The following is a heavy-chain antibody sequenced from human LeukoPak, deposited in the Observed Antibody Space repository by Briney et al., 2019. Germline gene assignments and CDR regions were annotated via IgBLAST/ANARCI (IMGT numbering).Heavy chain of an antibody. CDR2: IWYDGSNK. Sequence: GGSLRLSCAASGFTLSTYGMHWVRQAPGKGLEWVAVIWYDGSNKYYADSVKGRFTISRDNSKNTLYLQMNSLRAEDTAVYYCARGLGYFDYWGQGTLVTVSS. D-gene: IGHD3-16*01. V-gene: IGHV3-33*08. CDR1: GFTLSTYG. CDR3: ARGLGYFDY. J-gene: IGHJ4*02.